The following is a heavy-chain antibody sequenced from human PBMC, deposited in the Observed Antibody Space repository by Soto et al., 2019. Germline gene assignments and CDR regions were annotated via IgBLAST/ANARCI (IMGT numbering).Heavy chain of an antibody. D-gene: IGHD1-26*01. CDR2: ISGSGGST. CDR1: GFTFSSYA. V-gene: IGHV3-23*01. CDR3: GVPPSQDTRRVGYYYYYMDV. J-gene: IGHJ6*03. Sequence: GGSLRLSCAASGFTFSSYAMSWVRQAPGKGLEWVSAISGSGGSTYYADSVKGRFTISRDNSKNTLYLQMNSLRAEDTAVYYCGVPPSQDTRRVGYYYYYMDVWGKGTTVTVSS.